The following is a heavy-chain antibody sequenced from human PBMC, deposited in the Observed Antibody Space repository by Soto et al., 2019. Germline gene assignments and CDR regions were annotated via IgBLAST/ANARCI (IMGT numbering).Heavy chain of an antibody. V-gene: IGHV1-69*06. J-gene: IGHJ4*02. CDR2: IIPIFCTA. CDR1: GGTFSSYA. Sequence: QVQLVQSGAEVKKPGSSVKVSCKASGGTFSSYAISWVRQAPGQGLEWMGGIIPIFCTANYAQKFQGRVTITADKSTSTAYMELSSLRSEDTAVYYCARYIPRIAAAGTAFDYWGQGTLVTVSS. D-gene: IGHD6-13*01. CDR3: ARYIPRIAAAGTAFDY.